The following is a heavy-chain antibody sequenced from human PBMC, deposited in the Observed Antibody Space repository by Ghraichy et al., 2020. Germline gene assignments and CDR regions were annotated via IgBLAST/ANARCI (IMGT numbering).Heavy chain of an antibody. D-gene: IGHD5-12*01. CDR1: GFTFSSYW. CDR2: INSDGSST. J-gene: IGHJ3*02. V-gene: IGHV3-74*01. Sequence: LSLTCAASGFTFSSYWMHWVRQAPGKGLVWVSRINSDGSSTSYADSVKGRFTISRDNAKNTLYLQMNSLRAEDTAVYYCALGDTIPLIWGQGTMVTVSS. CDR3: ALGDTIPLI.